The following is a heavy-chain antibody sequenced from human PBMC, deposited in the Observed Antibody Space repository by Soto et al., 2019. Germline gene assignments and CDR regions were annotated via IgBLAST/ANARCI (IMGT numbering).Heavy chain of an antibody. V-gene: IGHV1-69*13. D-gene: IGHD5-18*01. J-gene: IGHJ3*02. Sequence: GASVKVSCKASGGTFNGYAISWVRQAPGQGLEWMGGIIPIFGTANYAQKFQGRVTITADESTSTAYMELSSLRSEDTAVYYCARDLEAMSHAFDIWGQGTMVTVSS. CDR3: ARDLEAMSHAFDI. CDR2: IIPIFGTA. CDR1: GGTFNGYA.